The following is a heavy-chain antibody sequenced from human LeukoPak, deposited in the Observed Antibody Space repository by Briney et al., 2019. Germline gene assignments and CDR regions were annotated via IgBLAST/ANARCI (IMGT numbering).Heavy chain of an antibody. CDR2: IYYSGST. Sequence: PSETLSLTCTVSGGSISSYYWSWLRQPPGKGLEWIGYIYYSGSTNYNPSLKSRVTISVDTSKNQFSLKLSSVTAADTAVYYCARGPRPTAIYYYYGMDVWGQGTTVTVSS. D-gene: IGHD4-17*01. V-gene: IGHV4-59*01. CDR3: ARGPRPTAIYYYYGMDV. CDR1: GGSISSYY. J-gene: IGHJ6*02.